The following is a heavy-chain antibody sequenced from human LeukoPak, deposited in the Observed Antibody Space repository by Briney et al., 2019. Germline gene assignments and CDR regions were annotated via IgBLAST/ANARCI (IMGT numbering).Heavy chain of an antibody. D-gene: IGHD3-3*01. Sequence: GGSLRLSCAASGFTFSTHSMNWVRQAPGKGLEWVSCISSSSSDIYYADSVKGRFTISRDNAKNSLYLQMSSLRAEDTAVYYCARVPGGLEWADFDYWGQGTLVTVSS. J-gene: IGHJ4*02. CDR3: ARVPGGLEWADFDY. V-gene: IGHV3-21*01. CDR1: GFTFSTHS. CDR2: ISSSSSDI.